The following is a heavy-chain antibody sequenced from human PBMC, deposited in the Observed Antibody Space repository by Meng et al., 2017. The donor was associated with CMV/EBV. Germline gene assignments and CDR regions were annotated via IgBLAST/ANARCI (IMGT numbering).Heavy chain of an antibody. CDR2: ISYDGSNK. CDR1: GFTFSSYA. V-gene: IGHV3-30*04. D-gene: IGHD1-7*01. J-gene: IGHJ4*02. CDR3: ARVGWNGTTGGY. Sequence: GESLKISCAASGFTFSSYAMHWVRQAPGKGLEWVAVISYDGSNKYYADPVTGRFTISRDNSKNTLYLQMNSLRTEDTAVYYCARVGWNGTTGGYWGQGTLVTVSS.